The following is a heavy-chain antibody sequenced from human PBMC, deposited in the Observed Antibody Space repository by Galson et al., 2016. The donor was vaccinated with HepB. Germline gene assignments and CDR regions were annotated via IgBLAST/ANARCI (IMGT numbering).Heavy chain of an antibody. Sequence: SLRLSCAVSGFTLVGNGFSWVRQAPGKGLEWVSDIVRGGNTFYADSVKGRFTTSNDISKNTLYLQMNSLRVEDTSIYYCSGQGGGSAWGQGTLVTVSS. CDR1: GFTLVGNG. J-gene: IGHJ4*02. D-gene: IGHD1-26*01. V-gene: IGHV3-23*01. CDR2: IVRGGNT. CDR3: SGQGGGSA.